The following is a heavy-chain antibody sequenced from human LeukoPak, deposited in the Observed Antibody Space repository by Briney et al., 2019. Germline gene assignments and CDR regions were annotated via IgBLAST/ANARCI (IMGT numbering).Heavy chain of an antibody. CDR1: GGPITSDTYY. J-gene: IGHJ4*02. CDR2: VFTSGST. D-gene: IGHD6-19*01. Sequence: PSETLSLTCTVSGGPITSDTYYWSWLRQPAGKGLEWIGRVFTSGSTNYNPSLKSRVTISVDTSKNQFSLKLSSVTAADTAVYYCARDGSGWYSGSYFDYWGQGTLVTVSS. CDR3: ARDGSGWYSGSYFDY. V-gene: IGHV4-61*02.